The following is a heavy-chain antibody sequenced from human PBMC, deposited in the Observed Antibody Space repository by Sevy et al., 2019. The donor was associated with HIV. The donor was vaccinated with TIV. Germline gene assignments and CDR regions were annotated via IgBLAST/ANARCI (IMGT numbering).Heavy chain of an antibody. D-gene: IGHD3-16*01. J-gene: IGHJ6*02. CDR3: ARDHVKDGKGGDYYYHAMDV. V-gene: IGHV3-11*01. CDR1: EFTLSDYY. Sequence: GGSLRLSCTASEFTLSDYYMSWIRQAPGKGLQWISYISGSDDSGGDDTIYYADSVKGRFTISRDNAKNSLYLQMSSLRADDTVVYYCARDHVKDGKGGDYYYHAMDVWGRGTTVTVSS. CDR2: ISGSDDSGGDDTI.